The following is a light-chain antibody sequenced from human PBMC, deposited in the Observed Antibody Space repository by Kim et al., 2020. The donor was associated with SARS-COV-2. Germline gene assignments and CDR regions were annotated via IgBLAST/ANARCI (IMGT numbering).Light chain of an antibody. Sequence: DVVLTQSPLSLPVTLGQPASISCRSSQSVVHSSGNSYLNWFQQRPGQSPRRLIYKVSNRDSGVPDRFSGSGLGPDFTLKISRVEAEDVAVYYCMQGTHWPYTFGQGTKLEI. CDR3: MQGTHWPYT. J-gene: IGKJ2*01. CDR1: QSVVHSSGNSY. CDR2: KVS. V-gene: IGKV2-30*02.